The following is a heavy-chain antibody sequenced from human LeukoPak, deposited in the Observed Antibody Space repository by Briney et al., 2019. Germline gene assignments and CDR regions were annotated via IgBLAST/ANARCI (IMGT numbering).Heavy chain of an antibody. CDR1: GGSISSSSYY. D-gene: IGHD3-3*01. CDR3: ARPLYYDFWSGYDAFDI. V-gene: IGHV4-39*01. CDR2: IYYSGST. J-gene: IGHJ3*02. Sequence: SETLSLTCTVSGGSISSSSYYWGWIRQPPGKGLEWIGSIYYSGSTYYNPSLKSRVTISVDTSKNQFSLKLSSVTAADTAVYYCARPLYYDFWSGYDAFDIWGQGTMVTVSS.